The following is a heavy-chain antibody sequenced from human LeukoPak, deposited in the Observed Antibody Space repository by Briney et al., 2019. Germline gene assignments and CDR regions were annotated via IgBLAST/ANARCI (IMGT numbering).Heavy chain of an antibody. J-gene: IGHJ4*02. CDR3: VRGPNYVWGSYRYFDY. CDR1: GASISSGDYY. CDR2: IYYSGST. V-gene: IGHV4-30-4*01. D-gene: IGHD3-16*02. Sequence: PSETLSLTCTVSGASISSGDYYWSWIRQAPGKGLEWIGYIYYSGSTSYNPSLKSRVIISVDTSKNQFSLKLTSVTAADTAVYYCVRGPNYVWGSYRYFDYWGQGTLVTVFS.